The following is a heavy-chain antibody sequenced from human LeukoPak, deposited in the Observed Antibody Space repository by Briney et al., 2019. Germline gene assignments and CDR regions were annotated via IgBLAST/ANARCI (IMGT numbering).Heavy chain of an antibody. CDR2: IHYNGGT. CDR1: GGSIINYY. D-gene: IGHD3-22*01. CDR3: ARYVSSGLDY. V-gene: IGHV4-59*01. J-gene: IGHJ4*02. Sequence: SETLSLTCTVSGGSIINYYWSWIRQPPGKGLEWIGYIHYNGGTSHNPSLKSRITMSIDASRNQLSLKLSSVTAADTAVYYCARYVSSGLDYWGQGTLVTVSS.